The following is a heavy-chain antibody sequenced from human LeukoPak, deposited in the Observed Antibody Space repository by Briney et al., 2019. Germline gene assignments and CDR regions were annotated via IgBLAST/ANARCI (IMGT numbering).Heavy chain of an antibody. CDR3: ARLYCSSTSCLGIDP. CDR2: IYTSGST. J-gene: IGHJ5*02. CDR1: GGSISSGSYY. V-gene: IGHV4-61*02. D-gene: IGHD2-2*01. Sequence: SETLSLTCTVSGGSISSGSYYWSWIRQPAGKGLEWFGRIYTSGSTNYNPSLKSRVTIPVDTSKNQFSLKLSSVTAADTAVYYCARLYCSSTSCLGIDPWGQGTLVTVSS.